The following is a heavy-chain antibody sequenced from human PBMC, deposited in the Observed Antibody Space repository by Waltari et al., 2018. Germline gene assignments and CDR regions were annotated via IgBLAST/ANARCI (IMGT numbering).Heavy chain of an antibody. D-gene: IGHD6-13*01. CDR2: INENGREK. V-gene: IGHV3-7*01. J-gene: IGHJ4*02. CDR1: GFTFSYYW. CDR3: GRDPAAGTADF. Sequence: EVQLVESGGGLVQPGGSLSLSCAASGFTFSYYWMSWARQAPGKGLEWVANINENGREKYYVDSGEGRFTISRDNAKNSLYLQMNNLRAEDSAVYYCGRDPAAGTADFWGQGTLVTVSS.